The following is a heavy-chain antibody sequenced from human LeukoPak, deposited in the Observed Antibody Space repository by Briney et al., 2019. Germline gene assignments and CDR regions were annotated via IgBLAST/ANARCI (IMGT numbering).Heavy chain of an antibody. Sequence: SGTLSLTCAVSGGSISSSNWWSWVRQPPGKGLEWIGEIYHSGSTNYNPSLKSRVTILVDKSKNQFSLKLSSVNAADTAVYYCARRVTTTVTSYFDYWGQGTLVTVSS. V-gene: IGHV4-4*02. CDR1: GGSISSSNW. D-gene: IGHD1-26*01. J-gene: IGHJ4*02. CDR2: IYHSGST. CDR3: ARRVTTTVTSYFDY.